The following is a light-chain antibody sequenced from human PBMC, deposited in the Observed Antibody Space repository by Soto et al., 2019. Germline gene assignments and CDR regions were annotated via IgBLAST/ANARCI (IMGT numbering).Light chain of an antibody. V-gene: IGLV2-8*01. CDR3: SSYAGSMNLI. CDR1: SSDVGGHNH. Sequence: QSVLTQPPSASGSPGQSVTISCTGSSSDVGGHNHVSWYQQHPGKAPKLMIYEVSKRPSGVPDRFSGSKSDNTASLTVSGLQAEDEADYYCSSYAGSMNLIFGGGTKVTVL. J-gene: IGLJ2*01. CDR2: EVS.